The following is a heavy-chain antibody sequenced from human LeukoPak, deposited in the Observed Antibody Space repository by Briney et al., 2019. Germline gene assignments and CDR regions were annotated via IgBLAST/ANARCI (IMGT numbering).Heavy chain of an antibody. CDR3: ATDGDYTFDY. CDR1: GYTFTSYY. J-gene: IGHJ4*02. V-gene: IGHV1-46*01. Sequence: ASVKVSCKASGYTFTSYYMHWVRQAPGQGLEWMGIIKPSGGSTSYAQKFQGRVTMTEDTSTDTAYMELSSLRSEDTAVYYCATDGDYTFDYWGQGTLVTVSS. D-gene: IGHD3-16*01. CDR2: IKPSGGST.